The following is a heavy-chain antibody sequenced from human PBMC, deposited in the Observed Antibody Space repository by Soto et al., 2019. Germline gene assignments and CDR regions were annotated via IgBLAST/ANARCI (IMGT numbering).Heavy chain of an antibody. CDR1: GYSFTSYW. D-gene: IGHD3-22*01. J-gene: IGHJ4*02. V-gene: IGHV5-51*01. Sequence: PGESLKISCKGSGYSFTSYWIGWVRQMPGKGLEWMGIIYPGDSDTRYSPSFQGQVTISADKSISTAYLQWSSLKASDTAMYYYAGQAPYYYDSSGYYFHYSGQGTLVSVTS. CDR2: IYPGDSDT. CDR3: AGQAPYYYDSSGYYFHY.